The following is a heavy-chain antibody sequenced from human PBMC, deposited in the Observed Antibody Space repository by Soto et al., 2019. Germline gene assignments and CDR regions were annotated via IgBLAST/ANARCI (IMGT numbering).Heavy chain of an antibody. CDR3: VGGRGRLVGFDY. D-gene: IGHD2-15*01. CDR2: IDHSGNT. Sequence: QVQLQQWGAGLLKPSETLSLTCAVNGDSFSDYYWNWIRQPPGKGLGWIGEIDHSGNTNYSPSLKSRVTVSVDTSKNQFSLRLHPVAAADTAVYYCVGGRGRLVGFDYWGRGTLVTVSS. V-gene: IGHV4-34*01. J-gene: IGHJ4*02. CDR1: GDSFSDYY.